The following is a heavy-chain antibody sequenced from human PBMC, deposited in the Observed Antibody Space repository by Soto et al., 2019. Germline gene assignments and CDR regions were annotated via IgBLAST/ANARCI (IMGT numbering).Heavy chain of an antibody. Sequence: QVQLVQSGAEVKKPGSSVKVSCKASGGTFSSYAISWVRQAPGQGLEWMGGIIPIFGTANYAQKFQGRVTITADESTSTAYMELSSLRSEDTAVYYWAREGAPVEMATIREYFQHWGQGTLVTVSS. D-gene: IGHD5-12*01. V-gene: IGHV1-69*01. J-gene: IGHJ1*01. CDR2: IIPIFGTA. CDR3: AREGAPVEMATIREYFQH. CDR1: GGTFSSYA.